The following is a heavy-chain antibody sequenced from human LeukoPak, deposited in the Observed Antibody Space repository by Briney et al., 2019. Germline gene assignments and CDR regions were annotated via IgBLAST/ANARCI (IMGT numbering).Heavy chain of an antibody. D-gene: IGHD4-17*01. V-gene: IGHV3-21*01. CDR3: ARVMTTVTKAFDY. Sequence: GGSLRLSCAASGFTFDDYAMRWVRQAPGKGLEWVSSISSSSSYIYYADSVKGRFTISRDNAKNSLYLQMNSLRAEDTAVYYCARVMTTVTKAFDYWGQGTLVTVSS. J-gene: IGHJ4*02. CDR1: GFTFDDYA. CDR2: ISSSSSYI.